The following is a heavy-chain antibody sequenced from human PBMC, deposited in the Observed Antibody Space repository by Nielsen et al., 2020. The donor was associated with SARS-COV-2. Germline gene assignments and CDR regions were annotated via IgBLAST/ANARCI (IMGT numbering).Heavy chain of an antibody. J-gene: IGHJ4*02. CDR1: GYTFTSYY. CDR3: ARTTYYYDSSGLASFDY. Sequence: ASVKVSCKASGYTFTSYYMHWVRQAPGQGLEWMGIINPSGGSTNYAQKLQGRVTMTTDTSTSTAYMELRSLRSDDTAVYYCARTTYYYDSSGLASFDYWGQGTLVTVSS. D-gene: IGHD3-22*01. V-gene: IGHV1-46*01. CDR2: INPSGGST.